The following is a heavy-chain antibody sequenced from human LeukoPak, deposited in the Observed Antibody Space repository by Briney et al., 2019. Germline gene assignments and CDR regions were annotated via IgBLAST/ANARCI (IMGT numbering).Heavy chain of an antibody. CDR2: IIPIFGTA. V-gene: IGHV1-69*05. Sequence: SVKVSCKXSGGTFSSYAISWVRQAPGQGLEWMGGIIPIFGTANYSQKFQGRVTITTDESTSTAYMELSSLRSEDTAVYYCEYCGGDCSSVDAFDIWGQGTMVTVSS. CDR1: GGTFSSYA. D-gene: IGHD2-21*02. J-gene: IGHJ3*02. CDR3: EYCGGDCSSVDAFDI.